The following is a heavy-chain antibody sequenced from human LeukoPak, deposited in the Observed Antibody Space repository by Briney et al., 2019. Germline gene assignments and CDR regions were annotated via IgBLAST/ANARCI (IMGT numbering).Heavy chain of an antibody. D-gene: IGHD2-15*01. CDR3: ATDCSGGSCPSHY. V-gene: IGHV1-18*01. CDR2: ISAYNGNT. Sequence: ASVKVSCKASGYTFTSYGISWVRQAPGQGLEWMGWISAYNGNTNYAQKLQGRVTMTTDTSTSTAYMELSSLRSEDTAVYYCATDCSGGSCPSHYWGQGTLVTVSS. J-gene: IGHJ4*02. CDR1: GYTFTSYG.